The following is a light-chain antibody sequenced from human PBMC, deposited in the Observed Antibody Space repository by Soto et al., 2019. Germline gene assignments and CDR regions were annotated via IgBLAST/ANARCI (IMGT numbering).Light chain of an antibody. Sequence: EIVLTQSPGTLSVSPGERATLSCRASQSVSGDLAWYQQKPGQAPRLLIYGASSRATGIPDRFSGSGSGTDFTLTISRLEPEDFAVYYCQQYGSSSITFGQGTRLEIK. CDR3: QQYGSSSIT. CDR2: GAS. V-gene: IGKV3-20*01. J-gene: IGKJ5*01. CDR1: QSVSGD.